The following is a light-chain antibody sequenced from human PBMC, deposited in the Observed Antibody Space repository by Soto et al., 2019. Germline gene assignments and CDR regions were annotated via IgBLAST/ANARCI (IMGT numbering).Light chain of an antibody. V-gene: IGKV1-39*01. J-gene: IGKJ5*01. CDR2: GAS. CDR3: QQSYDHPLT. Sequence: DIQVTQSPSSLSASVGDRVSITCRASQTIRSNVNWFQQKPGEVPKILIYGASTLQSVVPSRFSGSGTGTDFTLTISNVQPEDFATYYCQQSYDHPLTFGQGTRLEI. CDR1: QTIRSN.